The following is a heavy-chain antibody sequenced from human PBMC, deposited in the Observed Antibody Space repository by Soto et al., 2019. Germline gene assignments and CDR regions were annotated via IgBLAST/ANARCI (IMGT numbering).Heavy chain of an antibody. Sequence: GGSLRLSCAASGFTFSSYGMHWVRQAPGKGLEWVAVISYDGSNKYYADYLKGRFTISRDNSKNTLYLQMNSLRAEDTAVYYCAKVEPIIVVVVAAIDYWGQGTLVTVSS. D-gene: IGHD2-15*01. CDR1: GFTFSSYG. CDR2: ISYDGSNK. CDR3: AKVEPIIVVVVAAIDY. J-gene: IGHJ4*02. V-gene: IGHV3-30*18.